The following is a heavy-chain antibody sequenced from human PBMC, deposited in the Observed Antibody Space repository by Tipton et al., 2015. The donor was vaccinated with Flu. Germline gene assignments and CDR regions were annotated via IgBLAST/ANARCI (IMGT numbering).Heavy chain of an antibody. CDR1: GGSISSGGEY. CDR3: ARDQGFGGGMTYDYFAMDV. Sequence: LSCSVSGGSISSGGEYWTWIRQHPGKGLEWIASIYYSGGTYYNPSLESRVTMSVDTSKNQFSVSLTSVTAADTAVYYCARDQGFGGGMTYDYFAMDVWGQGTTVTVSS. CDR2: IYYSGGT. V-gene: IGHV4-31*03. J-gene: IGHJ6*02. D-gene: IGHD3-10*01.